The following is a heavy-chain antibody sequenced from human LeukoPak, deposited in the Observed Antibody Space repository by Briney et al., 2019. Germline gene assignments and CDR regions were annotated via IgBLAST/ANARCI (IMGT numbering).Heavy chain of an antibody. J-gene: IGHJ4*02. CDR2: ISGSGGII. Sequence: GGSLRLSCAASGFTFTSCGMSWVRQAPGKGLEWVSSISGSGGIIYYADSVKGRFTISRDSSKNTLYLQMNSLRAEDTAVYYCAKDLLATRGVILGYWGQGTLVTVSS. V-gene: IGHV3-23*01. CDR3: AKDLLATRGVILGY. CDR1: GFTFTSCG. D-gene: IGHD5-12*01.